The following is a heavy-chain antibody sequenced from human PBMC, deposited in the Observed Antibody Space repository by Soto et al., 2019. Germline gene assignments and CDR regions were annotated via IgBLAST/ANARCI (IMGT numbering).Heavy chain of an antibody. CDR3: ARDRGYSYGYDYYYGMDV. V-gene: IGHV1-18*01. J-gene: IGHJ6*02. D-gene: IGHD5-18*01. CDR2: ISAYNGNT. Sequence: PSVKVSCKASGYTFTSYGISWVRQAPGQGLEWMGWISAYNGNTNYAQKLQGRVTMTTDTSTSTAYMELRSLRSDDTAVYYCARDRGYSYGYDYYYGMDVWGQGTTVTVSS. CDR1: GYTFTSYG.